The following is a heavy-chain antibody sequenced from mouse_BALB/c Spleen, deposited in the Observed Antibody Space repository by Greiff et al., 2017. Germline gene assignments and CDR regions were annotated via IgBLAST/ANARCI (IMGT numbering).Heavy chain of an antibody. V-gene: IGHV5-6-4*01. CDR2: ISSGGSYT. CDR3: TRALGFAY. CDR1: GFTFSSYT. Sequence: EVKLMESGGGLVKPGGSLKLSCAASGFTFSSYTMSWVRQTPEKRLEWVATISSGGSYTYYPDSVKGRFTISRDNAKNTLYLQMSSLKSEDTAMYYCTRALGFAYWGQGTLVTVSA. J-gene: IGHJ3*01.